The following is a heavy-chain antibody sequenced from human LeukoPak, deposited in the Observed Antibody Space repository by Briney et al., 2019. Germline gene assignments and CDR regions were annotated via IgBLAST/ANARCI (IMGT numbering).Heavy chain of an antibody. J-gene: IGHJ4*02. Sequence: ASVKVSCKASGYTFTSYGISWVRQAPGQGLEWMGWISAYNGNTNYAQKLQGRVTMTTDTSTSTAYMELRSLRSDDTAVYYCARVGPYCSSTSCYRLFDYWGQGALVTVSS. V-gene: IGHV1-18*04. CDR3: ARVGPYCSSTSCYRLFDY. CDR2: ISAYNGNT. CDR1: GYTFTSYG. D-gene: IGHD2-2*01.